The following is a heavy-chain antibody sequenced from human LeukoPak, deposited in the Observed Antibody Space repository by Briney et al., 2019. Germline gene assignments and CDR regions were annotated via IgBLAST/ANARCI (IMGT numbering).Heavy chain of an antibody. J-gene: IGHJ4*02. Sequence: GGSLRLSCAASGFTVSSNYMSWVRQAPGKGLEWVSVIYSGGSTYYADSVKGRFTISRDNSKNTLYLQMNSLRAEDTAVYYCAREHTEYSYGYFYWGQGTLVTVSS. CDR1: GFTVSSNY. CDR3: AREHTEYSYGYFY. V-gene: IGHV3-66*01. CDR2: IYSGGST. D-gene: IGHD5-18*01.